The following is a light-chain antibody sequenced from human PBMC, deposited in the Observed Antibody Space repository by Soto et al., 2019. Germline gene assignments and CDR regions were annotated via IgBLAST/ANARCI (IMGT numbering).Light chain of an antibody. CDR3: LQDYSYPRT. CDR2: AAT. Sequence: AIQMTQSPFYLSASVGDRVTITCRVSQDIKNDLGWYQQKPGRAPKLLIYAATSLESGVPSRFSGSGSGTYFTLTISGLQPEDVATYFCLQDYSYPRTFGQGTKVDIK. CDR1: QDIKND. J-gene: IGKJ1*01. V-gene: IGKV1-6*01.